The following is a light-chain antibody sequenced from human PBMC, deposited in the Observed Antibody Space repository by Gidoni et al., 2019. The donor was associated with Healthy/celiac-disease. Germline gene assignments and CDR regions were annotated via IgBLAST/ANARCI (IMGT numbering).Light chain of an antibody. CDR1: QGISSY. CDR2: AAS. Sequence: DIQLTQSPSFLSASVGDRVTITCRASQGISSYLAWYHQKPGKAPKLLIYAASTLQSGVPSRFSGSGSGKEFTLTISSLQPEDFATYYCQQLNSYPWTFGQGTKVEIK. V-gene: IGKV1-9*01. CDR3: QQLNSYPWT. J-gene: IGKJ1*01.